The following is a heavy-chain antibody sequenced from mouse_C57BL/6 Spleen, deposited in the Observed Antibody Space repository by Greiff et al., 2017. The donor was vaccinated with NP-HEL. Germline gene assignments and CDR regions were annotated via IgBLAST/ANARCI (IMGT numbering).Heavy chain of an antibody. CDR2: INPGSGGT. V-gene: IGHV1-54*01. J-gene: IGHJ3*01. CDR1: GYAFTNYL. CDR3: ARISRDSSGYVRFAY. D-gene: IGHD3-2*02. Sequence: VQLQQSGAELVRPGTSVKVSCKASGYAFTNYLIEWVKQRPGQGLEWIGVINPGSGGTNYNEKFKGKATLTADKSSSTAYMQLSSLTSEDSAVYFCARISRDSSGYVRFAYWGQGTLVTVSA.